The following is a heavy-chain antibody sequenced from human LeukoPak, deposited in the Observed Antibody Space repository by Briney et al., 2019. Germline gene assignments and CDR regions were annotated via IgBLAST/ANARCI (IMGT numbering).Heavy chain of an antibody. D-gene: IGHD1-26*01. V-gene: IGHV1-18*01. CDR2: ISTYNGNT. Sequence: ASVKVSCKASGYTFTSYGISWVRQAPGQGLEWMGWISTYNGNTNYAQKVQGRVTMTTDTSTSTAYMELRSLRSDDTAVYYCIAGSYYGADDYWGQGTLVTVSS. CDR3: IAGSYYGADDY. J-gene: IGHJ4*02. CDR1: GYTFTSYG.